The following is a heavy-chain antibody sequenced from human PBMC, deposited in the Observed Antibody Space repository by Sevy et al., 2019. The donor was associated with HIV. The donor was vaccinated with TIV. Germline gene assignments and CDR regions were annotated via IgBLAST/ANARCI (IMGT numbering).Heavy chain of an antibody. D-gene: IGHD2-15*01. J-gene: IGHJ4*02. CDR2: ISPFNGDT. Sequence: ASVKVSCEASGYTFTNYRIYWVRQAPGQGLEWMGWISPFNGDTNYVQKLQGRVTMITDTSTSTAYMELRSLRSDDTAVYYCARAYCSGGSCYSLAYWGRGTLVTVSS. CDR1: GYTFTNYR. CDR3: ARAYCSGGSCYSLAY. V-gene: IGHV1-18*01.